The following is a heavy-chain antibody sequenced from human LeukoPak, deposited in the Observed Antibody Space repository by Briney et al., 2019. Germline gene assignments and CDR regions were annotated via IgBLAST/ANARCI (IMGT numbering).Heavy chain of an antibody. Sequence: GGSLRLSCAASGFPFSAYSMNWVRQAPGKGLEWVSSISGSSSYMFYADSVKGRFTISRDNAKNSLYLQMNSLRAEDTAVYYCAKAYYDSSGYSYYFDYWGQGTLVTVTS. CDR3: AKAYYDSSGYSYYFDY. V-gene: IGHV3-21*01. D-gene: IGHD3-22*01. CDR2: ISGSSSYM. CDR1: GFPFSAYS. J-gene: IGHJ4*02.